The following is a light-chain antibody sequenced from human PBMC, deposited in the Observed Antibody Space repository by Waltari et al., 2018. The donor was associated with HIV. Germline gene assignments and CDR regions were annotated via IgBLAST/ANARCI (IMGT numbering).Light chain of an antibody. CDR3: QKYDSAPRT. Sequence: DIQMTQSPSSLSASVGDRVTITCRASQDISNYLAWYQQKPGKIPKLLIYAASSLHSGVPSRFSGSGSGTDFTLTIGGLQPEDVATYYCQKYDSAPRTFGQGTKVETK. CDR1: QDISNY. CDR2: AAS. V-gene: IGKV1-27*01. J-gene: IGKJ1*01.